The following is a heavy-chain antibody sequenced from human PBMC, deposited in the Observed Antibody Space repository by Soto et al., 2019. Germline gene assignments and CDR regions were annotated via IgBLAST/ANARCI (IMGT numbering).Heavy chain of an antibody. Sequence: PGGSLRLSCAASGFTFSSDGMHWVRQAPGKGLEWVAVIWYDGSNKYYADSVKGRFTISRDNSKNTLYLQMNSLRAEDTAVYYCARDAFGDCSGGSCSYYFDYWGQGT. CDR2: IWYDGSNK. CDR1: GFTFSSDG. J-gene: IGHJ4*02. D-gene: IGHD2-15*01. V-gene: IGHV3-33*01. CDR3: ARDAFGDCSGGSCSYYFDY.